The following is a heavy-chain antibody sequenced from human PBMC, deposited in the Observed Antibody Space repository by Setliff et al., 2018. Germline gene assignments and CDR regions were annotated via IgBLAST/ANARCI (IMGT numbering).Heavy chain of an antibody. Sequence: SETLSLTCTVSGGSISSSSYYWGWIRQPPGKGLEWIGNINYSGSTYYNPSLKSRVTISVDRSKNQFSLKLSSVIAADTAVYYCARDLYSSSSGGFYYYYYYMDVWGKGTTVTVSS. J-gene: IGHJ6*03. CDR3: ARDLYSSSSGGFYYYYYYMDV. V-gene: IGHV4-39*07. CDR1: GGSISSSSYY. CDR2: INYSGST. D-gene: IGHD6-6*01.